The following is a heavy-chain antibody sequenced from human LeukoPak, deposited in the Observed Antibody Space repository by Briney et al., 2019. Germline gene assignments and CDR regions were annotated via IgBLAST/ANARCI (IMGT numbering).Heavy chain of an antibody. J-gene: IGHJ5*02. CDR2: IKSKIAGGTT. Sequence: GGSLRLSCVASGFSFSDAWMSWVRQAPEKGLEWIGRIKSKIAGGTTDYAAPVKGRFTISRDDSKNTLYLQMNSLKTDDSGIYYCVSTTWGQGTLVTVSS. CDR3: VSTT. V-gene: IGHV3-15*01. CDR1: GFSFSDAW. D-gene: IGHD1/OR15-1a*01.